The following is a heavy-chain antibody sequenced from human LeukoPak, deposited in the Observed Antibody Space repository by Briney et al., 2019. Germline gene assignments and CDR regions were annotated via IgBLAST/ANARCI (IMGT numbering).Heavy chain of an antibody. J-gene: IGHJ4*02. D-gene: IGHD5-18*01. CDR1: GFTFSSYA. V-gene: IGHV3-23*01. CDR3: ARDRGYSYGFDY. Sequence: QSGGSLRLSCAASGFTFSSYAMSWVRQAPGKGLEWVSAISGSGGSTYYADSVKGRFTISRDNSKNALYLQMNSLRAEDTAMYYCARDRGYSYGFDYWGQGTLVTVSS. CDR2: ISGSGGST.